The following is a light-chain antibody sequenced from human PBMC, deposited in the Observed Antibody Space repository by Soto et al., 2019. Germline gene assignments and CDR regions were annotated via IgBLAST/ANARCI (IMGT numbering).Light chain of an antibody. CDR2: VNSDGSH. Sequence: QSVLTQSPSASASPGASVKLTCTLSSGHSSNAIAWHQQQPEKGPRYLMKVNSDGSHNKGDGIPDRFSGSSSGAERYLTISSLQSEDEADYYCQTWGTGMGVFGGGTQLTVL. V-gene: IGLV4-69*01. CDR3: QTWGTGMGV. J-gene: IGLJ2*01. CDR1: SGHSSNA.